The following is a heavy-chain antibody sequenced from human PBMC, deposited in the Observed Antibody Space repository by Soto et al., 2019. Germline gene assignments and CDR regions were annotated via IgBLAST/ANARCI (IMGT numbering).Heavy chain of an antibody. Sequence: HPGGSLRLSCAASGFSFSINWMHWFRQAPGKGLVWVSRINSDGSSAAYADSVKGRFTISRDNAKNTLFLQMNSLRAEDTAVYYCATDDENFWSGYPDFDYWGQGTLVTVSS. CDR2: INSDGSSA. CDR3: ATDDENFWSGYPDFDY. J-gene: IGHJ4*02. V-gene: IGHV3-74*01. D-gene: IGHD3-3*01. CDR1: GFSFSINW.